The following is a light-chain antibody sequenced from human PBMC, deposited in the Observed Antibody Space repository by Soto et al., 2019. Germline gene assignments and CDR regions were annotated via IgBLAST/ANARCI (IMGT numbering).Light chain of an antibody. J-gene: IGLJ2*01. V-gene: IGLV2-14*03. CDR2: DDN. CDR3: TSWTTSTTMI. CDR1: SSDIGAYNF. Sequence: QLVLTQPASVSGSPGQSITISCTGTSSDIGAYNFVSWYQQHPGKAPKLMLYDDNIRPSGVSNRFSGSKSGNTASLTISGLQAEDEADYYCTSWTTSTTMIFGGGTKLTVL.